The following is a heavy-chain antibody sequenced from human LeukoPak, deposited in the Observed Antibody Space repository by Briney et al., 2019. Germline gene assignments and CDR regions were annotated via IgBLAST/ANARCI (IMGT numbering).Heavy chain of an antibody. V-gene: IGHV3-30-3*01. Sequence: GGSLRLSCAASGFTFSSCAMHWVRQAPGKGLEWVAVISYDGSNKYYADSVKGRFTISRDNSKNTLYLQMNSLRAEDTAVYYCARDCRDGYTLGYWGQGTLVTVSS. J-gene: IGHJ4*02. CDR2: ISYDGSNK. CDR1: GFTFSSCA. CDR3: ARDCRDGYTLGY. D-gene: IGHD5-24*01.